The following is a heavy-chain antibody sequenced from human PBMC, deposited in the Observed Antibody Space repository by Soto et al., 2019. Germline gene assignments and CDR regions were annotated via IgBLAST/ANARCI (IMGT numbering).Heavy chain of an antibody. CDR2: IWYDGSNK. V-gene: IGHV3-33*01. D-gene: IGHD6-19*01. CDR3: ARDWAFQWLVRGRDGNGMDV. J-gene: IGHJ6*02. Sequence: GESLKISCAASGFTFSSYGMHWVRQAPGKGLEWVAVIWYDGSNKYYADSVKGRFTISRDNSKNTLYLQMNSLRAEDTAVYYCARDWAFQWLVRGRDGNGMDVWGQGTTVTVSS. CDR1: GFTFSSYG.